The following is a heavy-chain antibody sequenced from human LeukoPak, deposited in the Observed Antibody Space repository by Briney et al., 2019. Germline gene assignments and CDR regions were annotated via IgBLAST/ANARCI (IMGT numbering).Heavy chain of an antibody. CDR3: ARRYSSTAFDY. CDR2: IYYSGST. V-gene: IGHV4-31*03. D-gene: IGHD6-13*01. Sequence: SQTLSLTCTVSGGSISSGGYSWSWIRQHPGKGLEWIGYIYYSGSTYYNPSLKSRVTISVDTSKNQFSLKLSSVTAADTAVYYCARRYSSTAFDYWGQGTLVTVSS. J-gene: IGHJ4*02. CDR1: GGSISSGGYS.